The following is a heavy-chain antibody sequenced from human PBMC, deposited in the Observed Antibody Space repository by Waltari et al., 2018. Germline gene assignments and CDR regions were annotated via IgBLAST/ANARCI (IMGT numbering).Heavy chain of an antibody. CDR2: IIPIFKTP. D-gene: IGHD1-26*01. CDR1: GGSFSNSA. CDR3: AREGEGVGGATPFDH. Sequence: QVQVLQSGAEVKKPGSSVQVSCKTSGGSFSNSAFAWVRQAPGQGLEYMGGIIPIFKTPNYAQNVRDRVTVSADESTSTVYMELRSLRSGDTAVYFCAREGEGVGGATPFDHWGPGTLVTVSS. V-gene: IGHV1-69*01. J-gene: IGHJ4*02.